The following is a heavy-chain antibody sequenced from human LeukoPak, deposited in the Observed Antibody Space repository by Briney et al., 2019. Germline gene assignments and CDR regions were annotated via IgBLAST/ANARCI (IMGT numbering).Heavy chain of an antibody. J-gene: IGHJ4*02. Sequence: SDTLSLTCTVSGGSISSYYWSWIRQSPGKGLEWMGYVYDSGSSKYNPSLKSRVTMSPDMSKNQFSLKLSSVTAADTAVYYCARLESGVLGDPCYYDSTGYYYRGYFDSWGQGTLVTVSS. V-gene: IGHV4-59*08. CDR2: VYDSGSS. CDR3: ARLESGVLGDPCYYDSTGYYYRGYFDS. D-gene: IGHD3-22*01. CDR1: GGSISSYY.